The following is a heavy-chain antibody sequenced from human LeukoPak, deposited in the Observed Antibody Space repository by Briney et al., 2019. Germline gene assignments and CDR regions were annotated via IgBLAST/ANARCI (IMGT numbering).Heavy chain of an antibody. V-gene: IGHV3-23*01. J-gene: IGHJ4*02. CDR2: INHSGGGT. D-gene: IGHD4-4*01. CDR3: AKGPGLQYFDY. CDR1: GFTFSSYA. Sequence: PGGSLRLSCAASGFTFSSYAMSCVRQGPGKGLEWVSVINHSGGGTYYADSVKGRFTISRGNSNNTLYLQMNSLRAEDTAVYYCAKGPGLQYFDYWGQGTLVTVSS.